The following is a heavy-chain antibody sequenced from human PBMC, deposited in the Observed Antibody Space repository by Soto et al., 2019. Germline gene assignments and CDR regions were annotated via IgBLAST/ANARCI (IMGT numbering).Heavy chain of an antibody. J-gene: IGHJ4*02. CDR2: INHSGST. CDR1: GGSFSGYY. V-gene: IGHV4-34*01. CDR3: ARVEYGSSPDY. D-gene: IGHD6-13*01. Sequence: SETLSLTCAVYGGSFSGYYWSWIRQPPGKGLEWIGEINHSGSTNYNPSLKSRVTISVDTSKNQFSLKLSSVTAADTAVYYCARVEYGSSPDYWGQGTLVTVSS.